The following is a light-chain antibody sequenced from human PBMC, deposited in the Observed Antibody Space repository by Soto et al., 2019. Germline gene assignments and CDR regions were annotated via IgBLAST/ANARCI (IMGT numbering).Light chain of an antibody. CDR3: KQYKTYSRT. Sequence: DIQMTQSPSTLSASVGDRITITCRASQNINTWLAWYQQIPGEAPKLLIYDGSTLERGVPSRFSGSGSGTEFTLTIRSLQPEDFAPFYCKQYKTYSRTFGQGTTVEVK. J-gene: IGKJ1*01. V-gene: IGKV1-5*03. CDR2: DGS. CDR1: QNINTW.